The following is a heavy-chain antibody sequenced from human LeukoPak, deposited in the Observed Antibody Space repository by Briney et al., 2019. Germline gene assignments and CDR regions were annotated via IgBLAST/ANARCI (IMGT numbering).Heavy chain of an antibody. J-gene: IGHJ4*02. Sequence: SETLSLTCAVYGGSFSGYYWSWIRQPPGKGLEWIGEINHSGSTNYNPSLKSRVPMSVDTSKNQFSLKLSSVTAADTAVYYCARDRSCLGTYDRDFDYWGQGTLVTVSS. CDR3: ARDRSCLGTYDRDFDY. CDR2: INHSGST. CDR1: GGSFSGYY. V-gene: IGHV4-34*01. D-gene: IGHD1-26*01.